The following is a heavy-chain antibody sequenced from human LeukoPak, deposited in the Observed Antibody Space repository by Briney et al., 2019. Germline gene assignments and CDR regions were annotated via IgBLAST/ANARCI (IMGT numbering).Heavy chain of an antibody. CDR3: ARSPDTSGYYYYFDY. J-gene: IGHJ4*02. CDR2: VYYSGST. V-gene: IGHV4-59*08. D-gene: IGHD3-22*01. CDR1: GGSIGNYY. Sequence: SETLSLTCTDSGGSIGNYYWSWIRQPPGKELEWIGYVYYSGSTNYNPSLKSRVTISVNTSKNQFSLKLSSVTAADTAVYYCARSPDTSGYYYYFDYWGQGTLVTVSS.